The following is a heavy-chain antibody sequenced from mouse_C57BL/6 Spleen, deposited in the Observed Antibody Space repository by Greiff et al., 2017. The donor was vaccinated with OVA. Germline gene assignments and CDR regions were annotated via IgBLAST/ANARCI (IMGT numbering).Heavy chain of an antibody. CDR3: SRTTVISYWYFDV. V-gene: IGHV1-81*01. CDR2: IYPRSGNT. J-gene: IGHJ1*03. CDR1: GYTFTSYG. Sequence: VQLQQSGAELARPGASVKLSCKASGYTFTSYGISWVKQRTGQGLEWIGEIYPRSGNTYYNEKFKGKATLTADKSSSTAYMELRSLTSEDSAVSVRSRTTVISYWYFDVWGTGTTVTVSS. D-gene: IGHD1-1*01.